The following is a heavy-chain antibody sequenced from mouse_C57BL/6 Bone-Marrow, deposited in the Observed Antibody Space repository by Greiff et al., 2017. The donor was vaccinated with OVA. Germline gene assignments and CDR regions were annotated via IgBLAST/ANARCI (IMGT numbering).Heavy chain of an antibody. CDR3: GMDDGDGFAY. CDR2: IRSKSSNYAT. Sequence: EVQRVESGGGLVQPKGSLKLSCAASGFTFNTYAMHWVRQAPGKGLEWVARIRSKSSNYATYYADSVKDRFTISRDDSQSMLYLKMNNLKTEDTAMYDCGMDDGDGFAYWGQGTLVTVSA. CDR1: GFTFNTYA. D-gene: IGHD2-12*01. V-gene: IGHV10-3*01. J-gene: IGHJ3*01.